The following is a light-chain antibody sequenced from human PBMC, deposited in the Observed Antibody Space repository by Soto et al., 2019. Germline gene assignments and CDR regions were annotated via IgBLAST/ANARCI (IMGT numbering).Light chain of an antibody. Sequence: EIVMTQSPLSLPVTPGEPASISCRSSQSLLHSNGYNYLDWYLQKPGQSPQLLIYLGSNRASGVPDRFSGSGSGTDFTLEISRVEADDVGVYYCMQPLENFRTFGQGTKVAIK. CDR2: LGS. J-gene: IGKJ1*01. CDR1: QSLLHSNGYNY. CDR3: MQPLENFRT. V-gene: IGKV2-28*01.